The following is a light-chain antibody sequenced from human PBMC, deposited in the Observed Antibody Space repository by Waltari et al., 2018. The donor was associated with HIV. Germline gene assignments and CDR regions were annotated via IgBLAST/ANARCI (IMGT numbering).Light chain of an antibody. CDR2: DDS. CDR1: KIGRKS. CDR3: QVWDSSSDHVV. Sequence: SYVLTQPPSVSVAPGQTARITCGGNKIGRKSVHWYQEKTGPAPVLVVYDDSDRPSGIPERFSGSNSGNTATLTISRVEAGDEADYYCQVWDSSSDHVVFGGGTKLTVL. J-gene: IGLJ2*01. V-gene: IGLV3-21*02.